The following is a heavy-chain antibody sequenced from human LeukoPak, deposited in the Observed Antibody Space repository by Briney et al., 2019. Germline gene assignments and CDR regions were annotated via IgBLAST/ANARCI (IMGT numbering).Heavy chain of an antibody. D-gene: IGHD3-10*01. CDR2: INHSGST. J-gene: IGHJ4*02. Sequence: SETLCPTCAVYGGAFSGYYWTWIRQPPGKGLEWIGEINHSGSTNYNPSLKSRVTISVDTSKNQFSLKLSSVTAADTAVYYCARAPSGGSGVDYWGQGTLVTVSS. CDR1: GGAFSGYY. V-gene: IGHV4-34*01. CDR3: ARAPSGGSGVDY.